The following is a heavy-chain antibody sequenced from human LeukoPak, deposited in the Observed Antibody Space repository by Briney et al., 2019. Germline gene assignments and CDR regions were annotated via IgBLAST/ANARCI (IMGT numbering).Heavy chain of an antibody. J-gene: IGHJ4*02. V-gene: IGHV4-38-2*01. CDR3: ASALKAAAGIGGDY. D-gene: IGHD6-13*01. CDR1: GYSISSGYY. CDR2: IYHSGST. Sequence: PSETLSLTCAVSGYSISSGYYWGWIRQPPGKGLEWIGSIYHSGSTYYNPSLKSRVTLSVDTSKNQFSLKLSSVTAADTAVYYCASALKAAAGIGGDYWGQGTLVTVSS.